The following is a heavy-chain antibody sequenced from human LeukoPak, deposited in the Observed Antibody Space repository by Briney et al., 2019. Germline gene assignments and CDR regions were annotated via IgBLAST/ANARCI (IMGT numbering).Heavy chain of an antibody. CDR1: GDSVSSDSYY. D-gene: IGHD3-22*01. Sequence: SETLSLTCTVYGDSVSSDSYYWSWIRQPPGKGLEWIGYIYYSGTTKQNPSLKSRVTLSVDTSKNQLSLKLTSVTAADTAVYYCARDSRGYYDTSGYFDYWGQGTLVTVSS. CDR3: ARDSRGYYDTSGYFDY. V-gene: IGHV4-61*01. CDR2: IYYSGTT. J-gene: IGHJ4*02.